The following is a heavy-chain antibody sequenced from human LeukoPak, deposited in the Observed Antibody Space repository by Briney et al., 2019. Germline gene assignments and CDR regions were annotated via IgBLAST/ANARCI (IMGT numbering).Heavy chain of an antibody. CDR3: ARGSTVTGEYFQH. CDR2: INAGNGNT. J-gene: IGHJ1*01. Sequence: ASVNVSCKASGDTFTSYAMHWVRQAPGQRLEWMGWINAGNGNTKYSQKFQGRVTMTRNTSISTAYMELSSLRSEDTAVYYCARGSTVTGEYFQHWGQGTLVTVSS. CDR1: GDTFTSYA. V-gene: IGHV1-3*01. D-gene: IGHD4-17*01.